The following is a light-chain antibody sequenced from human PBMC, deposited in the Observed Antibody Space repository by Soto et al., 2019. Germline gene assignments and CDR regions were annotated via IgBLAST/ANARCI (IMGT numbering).Light chain of an antibody. CDR1: QSVSSN. Sequence: EIEMTQSPATLSVSPGERATLSCRASQSVSSNLAWYQQKPGQAPRLLIYGASTRATGIPARFSGSGSGTDFTLTISSLQSEEFAVYYCQQYNNWLWTFGQGTKVDIK. J-gene: IGKJ1*01. CDR3: QQYNNWLWT. CDR2: GAS. V-gene: IGKV3-15*01.